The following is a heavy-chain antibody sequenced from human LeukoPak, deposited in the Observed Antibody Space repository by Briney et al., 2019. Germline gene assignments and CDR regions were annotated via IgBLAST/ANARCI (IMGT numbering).Heavy chain of an antibody. V-gene: IGHV1-18*01. CDR1: GYTFTRYG. CDR3: ARDFFHGHCAGLSCFLLDY. CDR2: ISANNGDT. Sequence: GASVKVSCKASGYTFTRYGISWVRQAPGHGLEWMGWISANNGDTNSAQKFQGRVTMTTDTSTSTAYMELRSLRSDDTAVYYCARDFFHGHCAGLSCFLLDYWGQGSLVTVSS. D-gene: IGHD2-15*01. J-gene: IGHJ4*02.